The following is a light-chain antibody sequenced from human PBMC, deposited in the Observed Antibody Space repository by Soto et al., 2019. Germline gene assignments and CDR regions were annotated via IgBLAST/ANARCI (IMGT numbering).Light chain of an antibody. CDR3: QQYNNWPLT. V-gene: IGKV3-15*01. CDR1: QSVSSN. J-gene: IGKJ4*01. Sequence: VMTKSAAALSVSPGEGATLSCRASQSVSSNLAWYQQKPGQAPRLLIYGASTRATDIPARFSGSGSGTEFTLTISSLQSEDFAVYYCQQYNNWPLTFGGGTKVDIK. CDR2: GAS.